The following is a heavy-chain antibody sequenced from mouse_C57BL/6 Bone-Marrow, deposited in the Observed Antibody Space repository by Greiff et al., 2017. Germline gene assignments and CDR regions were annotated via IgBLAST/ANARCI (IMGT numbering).Heavy chain of an antibody. CDR2: SRNKANDYTT. CDR3: ARAHYGSSYERYFDV. V-gene: IGHV7-1*01. D-gene: IGHD1-1*01. J-gene: IGHJ1*03. Sequence: EVKLVESGGGLVQSGRSLRLSCATSGFTFSDFYMEWVRQAPGKGLEWIAASRNKANDYTTEYSASVKGRFIVSRDTSQSILYLQMNALRAEDTAIYYGARAHYGSSYERYFDVWGTGTTVTVSS. CDR1: GFTFSDFY.